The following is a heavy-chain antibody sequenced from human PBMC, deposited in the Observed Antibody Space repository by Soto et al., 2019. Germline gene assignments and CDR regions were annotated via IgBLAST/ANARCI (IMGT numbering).Heavy chain of an antibody. CDR3: ARDKYSDYCWTRLDL. J-gene: IGHJ6*02. CDR1: GGSMVSADYY. Sequence: QVQLQESGPGRLKPSETLSLTCTVSGGSMVSADYYWSWGRQPPGKGLEGIGYTYYSGSTSYNPSLKSRVTISGDPSKHQFSLNLHSVTVADSAVYYCARDKYSDYCWTRLDLWGQGTTVTVSS. CDR2: TYYSGST. V-gene: IGHV4-30-4*01. D-gene: IGHD3-16*01.